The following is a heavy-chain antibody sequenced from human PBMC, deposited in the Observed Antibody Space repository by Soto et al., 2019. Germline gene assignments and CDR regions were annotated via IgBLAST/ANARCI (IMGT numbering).Heavy chain of an antibody. CDR2: IWYDGTNK. V-gene: IGHV3-33*01. CDR3: ARDPSEGGSSATDY. Sequence: QVQLVESGGGVVQPGRSLRLSCVASGLTFSSYGMHWVRQAPGKGLEWVAVIWYDGTNKYYADSVKGRFTISRDTSKSMLYLQMSGLRTEDTAVYYCARDPSEGGSSATDYWGQGTLVTVSS. J-gene: IGHJ4*02. D-gene: IGHD2-15*01. CDR1: GLTFSSYG.